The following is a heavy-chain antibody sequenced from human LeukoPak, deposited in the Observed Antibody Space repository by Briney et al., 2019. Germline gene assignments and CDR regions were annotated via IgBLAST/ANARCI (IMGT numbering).Heavy chain of an antibody. V-gene: IGHV1-69*04. D-gene: IGHD3-16*02. J-gene: IGHJ4*02. CDR1: RGTFSSYA. Sequence: ASVKVSCKASRGTFSSYAISCVRPAPGQGLEGMGRIIPILGIANYAQKFQGRVTITADKSTSTAYMELSSLRSEDTAVYYCARCGEGGSYPPFDYWGQGTLVTVSS. CDR2: IIPILGIA. CDR3: ARCGEGGSYPPFDY.